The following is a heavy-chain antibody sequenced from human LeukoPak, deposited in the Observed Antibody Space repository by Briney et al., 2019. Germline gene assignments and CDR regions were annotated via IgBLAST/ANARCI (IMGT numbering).Heavy chain of an antibody. CDR1: GYTLTELS. Sequence: ASMTVSCTVSGYTLTELSTHWVRQAPGKGLEWMGGFDPEDGETIYAQKFQGRVTMTVDTSTDTAYMELSSLRSEDTAVYYCATPIGVVGGRNFDYWGQGSLVTVSS. D-gene: IGHD1-26*01. V-gene: IGHV1-24*01. J-gene: IGHJ4*02. CDR2: FDPEDGET. CDR3: ATPIGVVGGRNFDY.